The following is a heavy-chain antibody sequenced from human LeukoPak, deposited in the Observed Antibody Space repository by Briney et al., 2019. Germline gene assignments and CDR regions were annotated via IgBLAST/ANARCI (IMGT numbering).Heavy chain of an antibody. D-gene: IGHD6-19*01. V-gene: IGHV4-39*02. CDR3: TGYSAGWSSGGGY. CDR1: GGSISSLTYY. Sequence: SETLSLTCTVSGGSISSLTYYWGWIRQPPGTGLEWIASIYYSGTTYYSPSLKSRVAISVNRSNNHFSLRLSSVTAADTAVYFCTGYSAGWSSGGGYWGQGTVVTVSS. J-gene: IGHJ4*02. CDR2: IYYSGTT.